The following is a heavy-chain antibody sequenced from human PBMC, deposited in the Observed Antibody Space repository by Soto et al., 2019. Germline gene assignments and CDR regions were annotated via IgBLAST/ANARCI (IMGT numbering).Heavy chain of an antibody. J-gene: IGHJ5*02. V-gene: IGHV4-31*03. CDR1: RGSISTGGYY. CDR3: ARDPAP. CDR2: IYNSATT. Sequence: QVQLQESGPGLVKPSQTLSLTCTVSRGSISTGGYYWSWIRQHPGKGLEWSGYIYNSATTYYNPSLKSRVTISVDTSKNQFSLKLSSVTVADTAVYYCARDPAPWGQGALVTVSS.